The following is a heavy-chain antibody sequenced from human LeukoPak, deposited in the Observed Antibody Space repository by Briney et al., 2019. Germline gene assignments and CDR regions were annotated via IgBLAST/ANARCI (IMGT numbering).Heavy chain of an antibody. J-gene: IGHJ3*02. V-gene: IGHV3-30*18. Sequence: GGSLRLSCAASGFTFSSYVMHWVRQAPGKGLEWVAVISYDGSNKYYADSVKGRFTISRDNSKDTLYLQMNSLRAEDTAVYYCAKDFGHAFDIWGQGTMVTVSS. CDR1: GFTFSSYV. CDR2: ISYDGSNK. CDR3: AKDFGHAFDI. D-gene: IGHD3-10*01.